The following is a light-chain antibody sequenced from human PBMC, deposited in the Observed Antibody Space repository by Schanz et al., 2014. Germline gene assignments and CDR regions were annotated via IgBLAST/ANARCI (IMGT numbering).Light chain of an antibody. V-gene: IGKV3-20*01. J-gene: IGKJ2*01. CDR1: QSVSSSY. Sequence: EIVLTQSPGTLSLSPGERATLSCRASQSVSSSYLAWYQQKPGQAPRLLIYGASSRATGIPDRFSGSGSGTDFTLTISRLEPEDFAVYYCQQYGNWPPYTFGQGTKLEIK. CDR3: QQYGNWPPYT. CDR2: GAS.